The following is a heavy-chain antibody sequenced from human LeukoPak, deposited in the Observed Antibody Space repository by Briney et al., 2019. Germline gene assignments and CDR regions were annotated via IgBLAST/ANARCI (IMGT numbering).Heavy chain of an antibody. CDR1: GFTFSSYA. J-gene: IGHJ4*02. CDR3: AQDPTYYDILTGYFFPSFDY. D-gene: IGHD3-9*01. V-gene: IGHV3-23*01. CDR2: ISGSGGST. Sequence: GGSLRLSCAASGFTFSSYAMSWVRQAPGKGLDWVSAISGSGGSTYYADSVKGRFTISRDNSKNTLYLQMNSLRAEDTAVYYCAQDPTYYDILTGYFFPSFDYWGQGTLVTVSS.